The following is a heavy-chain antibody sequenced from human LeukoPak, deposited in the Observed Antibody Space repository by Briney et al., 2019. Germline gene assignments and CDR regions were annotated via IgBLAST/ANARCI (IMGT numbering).Heavy chain of an antibody. J-gene: IGHJ4*02. CDR1: GFTFSSYA. V-gene: IGHV3-23*01. Sequence: PGGSLRLSCAASGFTFSSYAMDWVRQTPGMGLEWVSAISADGTRACYADSVKGRFTFSRDNSKNTLYLQMNSLRAEDTAVYYCARDGFCSRASCFDYWGQGTLVTVSS. CDR3: ARDGFCSRASCFDY. D-gene: IGHD2-2*01. CDR2: ISADGTRA.